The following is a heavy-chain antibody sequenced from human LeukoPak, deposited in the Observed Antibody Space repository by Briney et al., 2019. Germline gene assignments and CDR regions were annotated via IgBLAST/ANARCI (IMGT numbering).Heavy chain of an antibody. CDR3: TRGDYSNYDY. Sequence: KPGRSLRLSCTASGFSFGDYAMSWFRQAPGKGLEWVGFIRNRPNGGTTEYAASVKGRFTISRDDSKSIAYLQMNSLKIEDTAVYYCTRGDYSNYDYWGQGTLVTVSS. J-gene: IGHJ4*02. CDR1: GFSFGDYA. V-gene: IGHV3-49*05. CDR2: IRNRPNGGTT. D-gene: IGHD4-11*01.